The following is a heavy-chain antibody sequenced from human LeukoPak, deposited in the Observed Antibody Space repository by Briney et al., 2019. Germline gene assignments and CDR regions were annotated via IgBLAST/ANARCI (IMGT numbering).Heavy chain of an antibody. J-gene: IGHJ4*02. Sequence: GRSLRLSCAASGFTFSSYAMHWVRQAPGKGLEWVAVISYDGSNKYYADSVKGRFTISRDNSKNTLYLQMNSLRAEDTAVYYCAKDPNYYGSGSYYRDWGQGTLVTVSS. V-gene: IGHV3-30-3*01. CDR3: AKDPNYYGSGSYYRD. CDR1: GFTFSSYA. D-gene: IGHD3-10*01. CDR2: ISYDGSNK.